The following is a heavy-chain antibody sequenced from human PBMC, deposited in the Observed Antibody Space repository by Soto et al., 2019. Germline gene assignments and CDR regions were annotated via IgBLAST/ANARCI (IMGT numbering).Heavy chain of an antibody. CDR1: GFTLNSNY. CDR3: ASVIYYDILTGLVGLGAFDI. J-gene: IGHJ3*02. Sequence: GGSLRLSCAASGFTLNSNYISWVRQAPGKGLEWVSVIYSGGSTYYADSVKGRFTISRDNSKNTLYLQMNRLRAEGTAVYYCASVIYYDILTGLVGLGAFDIWGQGTMVTVS. D-gene: IGHD3-9*01. V-gene: IGHV3-66*01. CDR2: IYSGGST.